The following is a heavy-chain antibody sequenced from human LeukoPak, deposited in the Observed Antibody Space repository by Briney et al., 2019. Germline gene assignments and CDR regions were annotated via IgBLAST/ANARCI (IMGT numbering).Heavy chain of an antibody. J-gene: IGHJ4*02. CDR2: MNPNSGNA. V-gene: IGHV1-8*01. CDR3: ARGRYYDFWSGYYGTKTFDY. D-gene: IGHD3-3*01. CDR1: GYTFSSYD. Sequence: VASVKVSCKASGYTFSSYDIKWVRQATGQGLEWMGWMNPNSGNAGYAQKFQGRVTMTRNTSINTAYMELSSLRSEDTAVYYCARGRYYDFWSGYYGTKTFDYWGQGTLVTVSS.